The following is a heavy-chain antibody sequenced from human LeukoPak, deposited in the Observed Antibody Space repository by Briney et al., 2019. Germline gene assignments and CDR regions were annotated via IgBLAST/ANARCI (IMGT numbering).Heavy chain of an antibody. CDR1: GYTFFTAYH. V-gene: IGHV1-46*01. D-gene: IGHD6-13*01. Sequence: ASVKVSCKASGYTFFTAYHMHWVRQAPGQGLEWMGVINPRGGAITYAQKFQGRVTMTTDTSTSTVYMQLSSLRSEDTAVYYCARLAAPGTSSDYWGQGTLVTVSS. CDR2: INPRGGAI. CDR3: ARLAAPGTSSDY. J-gene: IGHJ4*02.